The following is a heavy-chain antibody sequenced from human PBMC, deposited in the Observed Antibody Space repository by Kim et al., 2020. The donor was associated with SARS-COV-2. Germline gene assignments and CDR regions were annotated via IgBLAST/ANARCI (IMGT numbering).Heavy chain of an antibody. CDR3: ARGSGGSNKRYFDY. V-gene: IGHV3-21*01. D-gene: IGHD3-10*01. CDR1: GFTFSSYS. Sequence: GGSLRLSCAASGFTFSSYSMNWVRQAPGKGLEWVSSISSSSSYIYYADSVKGRFTISRDNAKNSLYLQMNSLRAEDTAVYYCARGSGGSNKRYFDYWGQGTLVTVSS. CDR2: ISSSSSYI. J-gene: IGHJ4*02.